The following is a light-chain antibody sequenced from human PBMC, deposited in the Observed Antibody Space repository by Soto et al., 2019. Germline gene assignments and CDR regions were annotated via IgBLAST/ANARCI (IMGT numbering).Light chain of an antibody. CDR2: DAS. V-gene: IGKV3-11*01. J-gene: IGKJ4*01. Sequence: EIVLTQSPATLSLSPGERATLSCRASQSVSSYLAWYQQTPGQAPRLLIYDASNRATGIPARFSGSGSGTDFTLTISSLEPEDFAVYYCQQRCNWRWLTFGGGTKVEIK. CDR1: QSVSSY. CDR3: QQRCNWRWLT.